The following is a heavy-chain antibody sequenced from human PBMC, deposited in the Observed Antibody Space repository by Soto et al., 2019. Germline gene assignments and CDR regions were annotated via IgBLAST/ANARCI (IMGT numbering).Heavy chain of an antibody. Sequence: GGSLRLSCAASGFTFSNAWMSWVRQAPGKGLEWIGRIKTNSDGGTVDYASPVKGRFTISRDDSKSMLYLDLNSLKTEDTGVYFCATVYCATTSCHALFDYWGKGSLVIVSS. CDR1: GFTFSNAW. J-gene: IGHJ4*02. V-gene: IGHV3-15*01. D-gene: IGHD2-2*01. CDR2: IKTNSDGGTV. CDR3: ATVYCATTSCHALFDY.